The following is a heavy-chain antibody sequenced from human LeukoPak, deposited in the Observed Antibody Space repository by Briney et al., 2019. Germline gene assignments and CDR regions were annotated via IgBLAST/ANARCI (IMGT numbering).Heavy chain of an antibody. J-gene: IGHJ6*02. V-gene: IGHV4-4*07. Sequence: PSETLSLTCTVSGGSVSSYYWTWIRQPAGEGLEWIGRIYTSGSTNNNPSLKSRVTMSLDTSKNQLSLKLRSVTAADTAVYYCARQLGSNIAMDVWGQGTTVTVPS. CDR1: GGSVSSYY. CDR2: IYTSGST. D-gene: IGHD1-1*01. CDR3: ARQLGSNIAMDV.